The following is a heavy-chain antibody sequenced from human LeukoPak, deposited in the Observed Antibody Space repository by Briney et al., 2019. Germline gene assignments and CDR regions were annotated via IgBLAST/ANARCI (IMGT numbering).Heavy chain of an antibody. J-gene: IGHJ4*01. CDR1: GYSFTSYW. CDR2: IYLGDSNI. CDR3: ARGGVDHRSFDY. Sequence: ESLKISCQGSGYSFTSYWVVWVRQMPGKGLESVGIIYLGDSNIRYSPSFEGQANFTAEKTISTACREWSRLAAWETAIYCGARGGVDHRSFDYWGEGCLVTASS. D-gene: IGHD3-16*01. V-gene: IGHV5-51*01.